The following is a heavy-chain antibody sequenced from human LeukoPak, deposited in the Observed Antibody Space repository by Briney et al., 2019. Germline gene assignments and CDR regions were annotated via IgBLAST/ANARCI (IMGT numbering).Heavy chain of an antibody. CDR1: GFTSSSYA. V-gene: IGHV3-23*01. J-gene: IGHJ4*02. D-gene: IGHD6-6*01. Sequence: GGSLRLSCAASGFTSSSYAMSWVRQAPGKGLEWVSTISGSGGSIYYADSVKGRFTISRDYSKNTLYLEMNSLRAEDTAIYYCAKDRSSSRGKDFDYWGQGTLVTVSS. CDR2: ISGSGGSI. CDR3: AKDRSSSRGKDFDY.